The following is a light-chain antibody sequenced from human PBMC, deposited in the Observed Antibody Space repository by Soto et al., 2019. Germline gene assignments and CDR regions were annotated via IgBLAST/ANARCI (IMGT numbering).Light chain of an antibody. V-gene: IGLV2-8*01. Sequence: QSALTQPPSASGSPGQSVTISCTGTSSDVGGYNDVSWYQHHPGKAPKLMIYEVSKRPSGVPDRFSGSKSGNTASLTVSGLQAEDEADYYCSSYAGSNTFVVFGGGTKLTVL. CDR1: SSDVGGYND. J-gene: IGLJ2*01. CDR2: EVS. CDR3: SSYAGSNTFVV.